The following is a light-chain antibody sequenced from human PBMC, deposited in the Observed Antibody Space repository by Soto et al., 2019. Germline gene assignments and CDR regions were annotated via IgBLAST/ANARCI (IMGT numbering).Light chain of an antibody. CDR1: SSDVGGYNY. V-gene: IGLV2-14*01. J-gene: IGLJ1*01. Sequence: QSVLTQPASVSGSPGQSITSSCTGTSSDVGGYNYVSWYQQHPGKAPKLMIYEVSNRPSGASNRFSGSKSGNTASLTISGLQAEDEADYYCSSYTSSSSYVFGTGTKVTVL. CDR2: EVS. CDR3: SSYTSSSSYV.